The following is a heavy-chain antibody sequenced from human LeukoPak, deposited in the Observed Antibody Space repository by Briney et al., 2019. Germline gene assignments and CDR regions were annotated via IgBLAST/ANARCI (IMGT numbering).Heavy chain of an antibody. V-gene: IGHV4-59*01. J-gene: IGHJ4*02. Sequence: PSETLSLTCTVSGGSISSYYWSWIRQPPGKGLEWIGYIYYSGSTNYNPSLKSRVTISVDTSKNQFSLKLSSVTAADTAVYYCARVDPHSSSRYRVDYWGQGTLVTVSS. CDR2: IYYSGST. CDR3: ARVDPHSSSRYRVDY. CDR1: GGSISSYY. D-gene: IGHD6-13*01.